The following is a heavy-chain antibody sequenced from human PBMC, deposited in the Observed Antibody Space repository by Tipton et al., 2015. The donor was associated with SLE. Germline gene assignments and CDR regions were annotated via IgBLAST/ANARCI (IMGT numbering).Heavy chain of an antibody. Sequence: SLRLSCAASGFTFSGYTMSWVRQVPGKGLEWVSVIVGSDSSTHYADSVKGRFSISRDNSKNSLYLQMNSLRAEDTAVYYCARGGSYPGYWGQGTLVTVSS. V-gene: IGHV3-23*01. CDR1: GFTFSGYT. D-gene: IGHD3-10*01. CDR3: ARGGSYPGY. J-gene: IGHJ4*02. CDR2: IVGSDSST.